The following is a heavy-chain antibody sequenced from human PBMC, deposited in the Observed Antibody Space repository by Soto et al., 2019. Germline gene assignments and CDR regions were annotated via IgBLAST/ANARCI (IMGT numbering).Heavy chain of an antibody. CDR3: ARRRGRVWENWFDA. D-gene: IGHD1-26*01. CDR2: IYGDDDK. CDR1: GFSLSTSGEA. J-gene: IGHJ5*02. V-gene: IGHV2-5*02. Sequence: QITLEESGPTLVKPTQTLTLTCTFSGFSLSTSGEAVGWIRQPPGKALEWLALIYGDDDKRLSASLESRLTITKDTSKNQVVLTMTNMDPVDTATYYGARRRGRVWENWFDAWGQGTLVTVSS.